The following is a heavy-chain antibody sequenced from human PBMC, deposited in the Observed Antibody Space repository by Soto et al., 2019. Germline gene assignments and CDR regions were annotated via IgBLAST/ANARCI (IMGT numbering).Heavy chain of an antibody. CDR2: ISYDGSNK. D-gene: IGHD2-15*01. CDR1: GFTFSSYA. J-gene: IGHJ3*02. V-gene: IGHV3-30-3*01. CDR3: ARDVGYCSGGSCYSGAFDI. Sequence: QVQLVESGGGVVQPGRSLRLSCAASGFTFSSYAMHWVSQAPGKGLEWVAVISYDGSNKYYADSVKGRFTISRDNSKNTLYLQMNSLRAEDTAVYYCARDVGYCSGGSCYSGAFDIWGQGTMVTVSS.